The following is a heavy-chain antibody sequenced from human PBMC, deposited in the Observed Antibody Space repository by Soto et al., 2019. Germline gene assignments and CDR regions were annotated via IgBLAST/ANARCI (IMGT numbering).Heavy chain of an antibody. J-gene: IGHJ5*02. D-gene: IGHD1-1*01. V-gene: IGHV1-58*01. Sequence: QMQLVQSGPEVKKPGTSVKVSCKASGFTFTSSAVQWVRQARGQRLEWIGWIVVGSGNTNYAQKFQERVTITRDMSTSTAYMELSSLRSEDTAVYYCAAGRDRYNGWFDPWGQGTLVTVSS. CDR3: AAGRDRYNGWFDP. CDR2: IVVGSGNT. CDR1: GFTFTSSA.